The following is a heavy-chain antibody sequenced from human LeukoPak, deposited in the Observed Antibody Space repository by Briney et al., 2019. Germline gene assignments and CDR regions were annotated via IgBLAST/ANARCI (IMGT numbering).Heavy chain of an antibody. V-gene: IGHV3-11*01. Sequence: GGSLRLSCAASGFTFSDYYMSWIRQAPGKGLEWVSYTSSSGSTIYYADSVKGRFTISRDNAKNSLYLQMNSLRAEDTAVYYCARDRIVVVPAGRGYYYGMDVWGQGPTVTVSS. J-gene: IGHJ6*02. CDR3: ARDRIVVVPAGRGYYYGMDV. CDR1: GFTFSDYY. D-gene: IGHD2-2*01. CDR2: TSSSGSTI.